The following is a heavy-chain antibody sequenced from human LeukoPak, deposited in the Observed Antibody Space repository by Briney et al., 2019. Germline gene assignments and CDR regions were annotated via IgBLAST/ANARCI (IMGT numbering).Heavy chain of an antibody. Sequence: ASVKVSCKASGYTFTSYGISWVRQAPGQGLEWMGWISAYNGNTNYAQKLQGRVTMTTDTSTSTAYMELRSLRSDDTAVYYCARDRDYCDSSGYYAWLPYFDYWGQGTLVTVSS. CDR2: ISAYNGNT. D-gene: IGHD3-22*01. V-gene: IGHV1-18*01. J-gene: IGHJ4*02. CDR3: ARDRDYCDSSGYYAWLPYFDY. CDR1: GYTFTSYG.